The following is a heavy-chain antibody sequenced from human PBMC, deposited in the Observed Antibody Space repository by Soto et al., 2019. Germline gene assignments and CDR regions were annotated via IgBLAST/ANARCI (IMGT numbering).Heavy chain of an antibody. D-gene: IGHD3-16*02. CDR3: ARGLVPRVREVSRPGGYYYYMDV. J-gene: IGHJ6*03. Sequence: QVQLQQWGAGLLKPSETLSLTCAVYGGSFSGYQWTWIRQTPGKGLEWIGEINDSGNINYNPALKSRVTILVVNAKEPVHLGVGFVTVADPAVFYWARGLVPRVREVSRPGGYYYYMDVWGKGTSVTVSS. V-gene: IGHV4-34*01. CDR1: GGSFSGYQ. CDR2: INDSGNI.